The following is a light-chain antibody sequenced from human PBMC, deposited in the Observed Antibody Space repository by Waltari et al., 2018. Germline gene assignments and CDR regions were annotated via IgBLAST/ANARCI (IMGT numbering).Light chain of an antibody. Sequence: QSALTQPASVSGSPGQSITISCTGTSSDVGFYDFVSWFQQHPGKDPKVMICKVNNRPSGVSNRFSGSKSANTASLTISGLQAEDEADYYCSSYTRRSYWVFGGGTQLTVL. CDR1: SSDVGFYDF. CDR2: KVN. J-gene: IGLJ3*02. V-gene: IGLV2-14*01. CDR3: SSYTRRSYWV.